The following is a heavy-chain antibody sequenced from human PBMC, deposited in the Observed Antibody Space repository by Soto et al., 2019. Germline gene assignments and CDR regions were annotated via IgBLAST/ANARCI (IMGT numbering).Heavy chain of an antibody. CDR3: ARVPAMRGGYYYYGMDV. Sequence: SETLSLTCTVSGGSISSGDYYWSWIRQPPGKGLEWIGYIYYSGSTYYNPSLKSRVTISVDTSKNQFSLKLSSVTAADTAVYYCARVPAMRGGYYYYGMDVWGQGTTVTVSS. J-gene: IGHJ6*02. CDR2: IYYSGST. CDR1: GGSISSGDYY. D-gene: IGHD2-2*01. V-gene: IGHV4-30-4*01.